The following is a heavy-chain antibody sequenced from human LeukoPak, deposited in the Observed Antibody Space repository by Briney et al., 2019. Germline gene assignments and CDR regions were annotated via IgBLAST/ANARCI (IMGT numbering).Heavy chain of an antibody. CDR3: ARVGRIWFGEKGFDP. CDR1: GGSISSYY. Sequence: SETLSLTCTVSGGSISSYYWSWIRQPPGKGLEWIGYIYYSGSTNYNPSLKSRVTISVDTSKNQFSLKLSSVTAADTAVYYCARVGRIWFGEKGFDPWGQGTLVIVSS. CDR2: IYYSGST. J-gene: IGHJ5*02. D-gene: IGHD3-10*01. V-gene: IGHV4-59*12.